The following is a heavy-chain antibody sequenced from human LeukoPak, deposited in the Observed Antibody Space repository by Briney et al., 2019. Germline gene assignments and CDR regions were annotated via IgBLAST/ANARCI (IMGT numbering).Heavy chain of an antibody. CDR1: GGSISSGGYY. CDR3: ARAALYXTXPSSLW. Sequence: SETLSLTCTVSGGSISSGGYYWSWIRQPPGKGLEWXGYIYHSGSTYYNPSLKSRVTISVDRSKNQFSLKLSSVTAADTAVYYCARAALYXTXPSSLWWGQGTMVTVSS. D-gene: IGHD2-2*02. CDR2: IYHSGST. J-gene: IGHJ3*01. V-gene: IGHV4-30-2*01.